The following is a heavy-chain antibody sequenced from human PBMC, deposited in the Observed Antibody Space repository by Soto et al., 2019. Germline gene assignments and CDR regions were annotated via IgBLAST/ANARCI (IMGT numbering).Heavy chain of an antibody. CDR3: AKDSLALDSRGWYVSGLDDY. CDR1: GYTFTSYY. J-gene: IGHJ4*02. CDR2: INPSGGST. Sequence: GASVKVSCKASGYTFTSYYMHWVRQAPGQGLEWMGIINPSGGSTSYAQKFQGRVTMTRDTSTSTVYMELSSLRAEDTAVYYCAKDSLALDSRGWYVSGLDDYWSQGTLVTVSS. V-gene: IGHV1-46*01. D-gene: IGHD6-19*01.